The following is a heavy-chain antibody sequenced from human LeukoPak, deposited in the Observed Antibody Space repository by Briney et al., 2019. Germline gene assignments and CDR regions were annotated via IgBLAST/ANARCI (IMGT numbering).Heavy chain of an antibody. V-gene: IGHV3-21*01. D-gene: IGHD4-11*01. CDR1: VFTFGAYA. Sequence: GWSLTLSCASSVFTFGAYAMNWVRQAGWKGLDWVCSICRSGRDILYAGSVRGRVTISRDNARDSLFLQMNRLTVEDTAVYYCARGDESLQRNDALDIWGQGTTVTVPS. CDR2: ICRSGRDI. CDR3: ARGDESLQRNDALDI. J-gene: IGHJ3*02.